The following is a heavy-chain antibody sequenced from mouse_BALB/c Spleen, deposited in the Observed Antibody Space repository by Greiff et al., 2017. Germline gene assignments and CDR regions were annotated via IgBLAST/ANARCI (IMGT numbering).Heavy chain of an antibody. CDR2: INPSTGYT. V-gene: IGHV1-7*01. D-gene: IGHD1-1*01. Sequence: VKLMESGAELAKPGASGKMSCKASGYTFTSYWMHWVKQRPGQGLEWIGYINPSTGYTEYNQKFKDKATLTADKSSSTAYMQLSSLTSEDSAVYYCARGGRTTVDARYFDYWGQGTALTVSS. CDR1: GYTFTSYW. CDR3: ARGGRTTVDARYFDY. J-gene: IGHJ2*01.